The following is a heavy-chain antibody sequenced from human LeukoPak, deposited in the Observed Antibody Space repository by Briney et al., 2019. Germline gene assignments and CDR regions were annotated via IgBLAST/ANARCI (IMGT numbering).Heavy chain of an antibody. V-gene: IGHV3-30*04. Sequence: PGRSLRLSCAASGFTFSSYAMHWVRQAPGKGLEWVAVISYDGSNKYYADSVKGRFTISRDNSKNTLYLQMNSLRAEDTAVYYCAKVRTMIAVAFDIWGQGTMVTVSS. CDR2: ISYDGSNK. J-gene: IGHJ3*02. CDR1: GFTFSSYA. CDR3: AKVRTMIAVAFDI. D-gene: IGHD3-22*01.